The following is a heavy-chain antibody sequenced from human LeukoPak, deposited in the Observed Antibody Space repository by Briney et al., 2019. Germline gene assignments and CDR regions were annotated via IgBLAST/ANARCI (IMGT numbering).Heavy chain of an antibody. Sequence: GGSLRLSCAASGFTFSNYAMSWVRQAPGKGLEWVSAILGSGGSTYYADSVKGRFTVSRDNSKSTLYLQMSSLRAEDTALYYYAKWGDYDVLTGYYVPDYWGQGTLVTVSS. V-gene: IGHV3-23*01. CDR1: GFTFSNYA. CDR3: AKWGDYDVLTGYYVPDY. D-gene: IGHD3-9*01. CDR2: ILGSGGST. J-gene: IGHJ4*02.